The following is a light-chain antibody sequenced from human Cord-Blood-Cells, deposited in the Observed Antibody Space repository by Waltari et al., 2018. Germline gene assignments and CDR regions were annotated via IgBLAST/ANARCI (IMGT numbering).Light chain of an antibody. J-gene: IGKJ5*01. CDR2: DAS. Sequence: EIVLTQSTATLSLSTGDRATLSCRASQSVSSYLAWYQQKPGQPPRLLIYDASNRATGIPARFSGSGSGTDFTLTISSREPEDFAVYYCQQRSNWPITFGQGTRLEIK. CDR3: QQRSNWPIT. V-gene: IGKV3-11*01. CDR1: QSVSSY.